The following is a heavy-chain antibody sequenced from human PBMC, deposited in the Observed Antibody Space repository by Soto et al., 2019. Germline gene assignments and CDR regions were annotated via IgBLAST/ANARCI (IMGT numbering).Heavy chain of an antibody. CDR1: GFTFSSYG. Sequence: GGSLRLSCAASGFTFSSYGMHWVRQAPGKGLEWVAVIWYDETNKYYADSVKGRFTISRDNSKDTLYLQMNSLRAEDTVVYYCARSDIIGWNVPADYWGQGALVTVSS. CDR2: IWYDETNK. J-gene: IGHJ4*02. D-gene: IGHD6-19*01. V-gene: IGHV3-33*01. CDR3: ARSDIIGWNVPADY.